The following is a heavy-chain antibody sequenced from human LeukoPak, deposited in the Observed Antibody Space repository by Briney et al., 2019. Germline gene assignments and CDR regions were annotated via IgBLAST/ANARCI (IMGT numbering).Heavy chain of an antibody. CDR3: ARAGDSSGYYYYFDY. CDR2: INPSGGST. J-gene: IGHJ4*02. V-gene: IGHV1-46*01. Sequence: ASVKVSCKASGYTFTSYYMHWVRQAPGQGLEWMGIINPSGGSTSYAQKFQGRVTMTRDTSTGTVYMELSSLRSEDTAVYYCARAGDSSGYYYYFDYWGQGTLVTVSS. D-gene: IGHD3-22*01. CDR1: GYTFTSYY.